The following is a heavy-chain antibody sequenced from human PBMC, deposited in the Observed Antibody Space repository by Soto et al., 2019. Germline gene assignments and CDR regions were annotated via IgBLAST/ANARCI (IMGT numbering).Heavy chain of an antibody. CDR3: ARGTGAGFGEYYYYYYGMDV. V-gene: IGHV4-34*01. CDR1: GGSFSGYY. D-gene: IGHD3-10*01. CDR2: INHSGST. Sequence: PSETLSLTCAVYGGSFSGYYWSWIRQPPGKGLEWIGEINHSGSTNYNPSLKSRVTISVDTSKNQFSLKLSSVTAADTAVYHCARGTGAGFGEYYYYYYGMDVWGQGTTVTVSS. J-gene: IGHJ6*02.